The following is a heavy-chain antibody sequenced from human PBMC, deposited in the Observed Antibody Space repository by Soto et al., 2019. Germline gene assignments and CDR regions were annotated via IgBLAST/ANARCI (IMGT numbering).Heavy chain of an antibody. V-gene: IGHV4-31*03. CDR1: GGSISSGGYY. CDR2: IYYGGST. D-gene: IGHD2-2*02. CDR3: ARDAGYCSSTSCYKFGAFDI. Sequence: SETLSLTCTVSGGSISSGGYYWSWIRQHPGKGLEWIGYIYYGGSTYYNPSLKSRVTISVDTSKNQFSLKLSSVTAADTAVYYCARDAGYCSSTSCYKFGAFDIWGQGTMVAVSS. J-gene: IGHJ3*02.